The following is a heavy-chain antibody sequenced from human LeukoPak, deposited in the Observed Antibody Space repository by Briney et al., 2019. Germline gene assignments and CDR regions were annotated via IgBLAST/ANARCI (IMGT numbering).Heavy chain of an antibody. Sequence: PGGSLRLSCAASGFTFSSYGMHWVRQAPGKGLEWVAVISYDGSNKYYADSVKGRFTIFRDNSKNTLYLQMNSLRPEDTAVYYCASNDGGYFDWLLTYWGQGTLVTVSS. CDR2: ISYDGSNK. CDR3: ASNDGGYFDWLLTY. D-gene: IGHD3-9*01. CDR1: GFTFSSYG. V-gene: IGHV3-30*03. J-gene: IGHJ4*02.